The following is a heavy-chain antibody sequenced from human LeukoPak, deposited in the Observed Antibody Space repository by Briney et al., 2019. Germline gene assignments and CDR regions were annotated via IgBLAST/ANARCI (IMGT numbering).Heavy chain of an antibody. V-gene: IGHV3-23*01. CDR3: AKSLVRWAFDY. J-gene: IGHJ4*02. CDR2: ISGNAGST. D-gene: IGHD4-23*01. Sequence: GGSLRLSCAASGFTLSSYAMSWVRQAPGKGLEWVSLISGNAGSTYYADSVKGRFTISRDNSKNTLYLQMNSLRAEDTALYFCAKSLVRWAFDYWGQGALVSVSS. CDR1: GFTLSSYA.